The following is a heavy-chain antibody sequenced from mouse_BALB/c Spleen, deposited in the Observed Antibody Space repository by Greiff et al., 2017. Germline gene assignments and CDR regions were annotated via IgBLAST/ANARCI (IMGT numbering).Heavy chain of an antibody. Sequence: QVQLQQPGAELVKPGASVKMSCKASGYTFTSYNMHWVKQTPGQGLEWIGAIYPGNGDTSYNQKFKGKATLTADKSSSTAYMQLSSLTSEDSAVYYCARGEYGNYRDAMDYWGQGTSVTVSS. CDR1: GYTFTSYN. J-gene: IGHJ4*01. D-gene: IGHD2-10*02. CDR3: ARGEYGNYRDAMDY. V-gene: IGHV1-12*01. CDR2: IYPGNGDT.